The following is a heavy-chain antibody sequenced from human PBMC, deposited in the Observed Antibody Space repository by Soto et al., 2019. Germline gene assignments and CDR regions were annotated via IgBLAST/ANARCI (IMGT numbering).Heavy chain of an antibody. Sequence: GASVKVSCKASGYTFTTYGISWVRQAPGQGLEWMGWISAYNGNTNYAQKLQGRVTMTTDTSTSTAYMELRSLRSDDTAVYYCARERCSSTSCYKGPFYYYGMDVWG. CDR1: GYTFTTYG. J-gene: IGHJ6*02. V-gene: IGHV1-18*01. CDR3: ARERCSSTSCYKGPFYYYGMDV. D-gene: IGHD2-2*02. CDR2: ISAYNGNT.